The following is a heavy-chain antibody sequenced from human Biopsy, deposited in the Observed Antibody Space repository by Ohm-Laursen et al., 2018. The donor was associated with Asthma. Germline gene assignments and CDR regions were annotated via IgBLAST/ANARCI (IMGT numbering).Heavy chain of an antibody. D-gene: IGHD3-10*01. J-gene: IGHJ6*02. CDR2: ISVYNGNT. V-gene: IGHV1-18*01. CDR3: ARAVDYSHYYGIDV. Sequence: SEKVTCKTSGYTFNSAGITWARQAPGQGLEWMGWISVYNGNTKVAQKLQDRVTMITDTSTSTAYMELRSLRSDDTAVYFCARAVDYSHYYGIDVWGQGTTVTVS. CDR1: GYTFNSAG.